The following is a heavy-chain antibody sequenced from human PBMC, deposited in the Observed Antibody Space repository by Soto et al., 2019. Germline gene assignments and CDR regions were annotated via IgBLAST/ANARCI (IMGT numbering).Heavy chain of an antibody. Sequence: WWSLRLSCSASVFMFHAYGMHWFRQAPGNGLEWVAVISFDGSSQYYEESVKGRFTISRDNSKNTLYLQMDSLRAEDTAVYFCVKAGTMAGTGTTPRSFDIWGRGTMVTVSS. V-gene: IGHV3-30*18. D-gene: IGHD1-1*01. CDR3: VKAGTMAGTGTTPRSFDI. CDR2: ISFDGSSQ. J-gene: IGHJ3*02. CDR1: VFMFHAYG.